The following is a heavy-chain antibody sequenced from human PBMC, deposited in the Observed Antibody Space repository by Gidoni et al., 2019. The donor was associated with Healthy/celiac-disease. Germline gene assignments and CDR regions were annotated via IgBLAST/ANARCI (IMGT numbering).Heavy chain of an antibody. D-gene: IGHD3-10*01. J-gene: IGHJ4*02. CDR1: GFTFSSYA. Sequence: EVQLVESGGGLVQPGGSLRLSGSASGFTFSSYAMHWVRQAPGKGLEYVSAISSNGGSTYYADSVKGRFTISRDNSKNTLYLQMSSLRAEDTAVYYCVKDLLRFGELSPFDYWGQGTLVTVSS. CDR3: VKDLLRFGELSPFDY. CDR2: ISSNGGST. V-gene: IGHV3-64D*06.